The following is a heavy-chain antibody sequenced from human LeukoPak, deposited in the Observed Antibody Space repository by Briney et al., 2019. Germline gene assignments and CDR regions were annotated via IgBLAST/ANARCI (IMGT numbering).Heavy chain of an antibody. CDR3: AKSPRSAADNWFDP. J-gene: IGHJ5*02. Sequence: GGSLRLSCAASGFTFGTYAMNWVRQAPGKGLEWVSGISGGGGSTYYADSAKGRFTISRDNSKNTLYLQMNSLTVEDTAVYYCAKSPRSAADNWFDPWGQGTLVTVSS. D-gene: IGHD6-13*01. CDR1: GFTFGTYA. CDR2: ISGGGGST. V-gene: IGHV3-23*01.